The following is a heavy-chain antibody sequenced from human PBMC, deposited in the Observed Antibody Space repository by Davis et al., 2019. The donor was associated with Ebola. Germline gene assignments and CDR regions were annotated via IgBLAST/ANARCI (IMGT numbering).Heavy chain of an antibody. V-gene: IGHV3-48*02. D-gene: IGHD1-14*01. J-gene: IGHJ5*02. CDR3: ARDLTAYNWFDP. CDR1: GFTFSSYG. CDR2: ISRSSNSK. Sequence: PGGSLRLSCAASGFTFSSYGINWVRQAPGKGLEWVSYISRSSNSKYYADSVKGRFTISRDNAKNSLYLQMNSLKDEDTAVYYCARDLTAYNWFDPWGQGTLVTVSS.